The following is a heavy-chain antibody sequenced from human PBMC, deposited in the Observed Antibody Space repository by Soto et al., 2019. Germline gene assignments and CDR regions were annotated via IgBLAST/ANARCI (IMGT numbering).Heavy chain of an antibody. Sequence: QGQLVQSGTEVKKPGASVKVSCKASGYTFTNYFIHWVRQAPGQGLEWMGRINPSDGSTTYAQKFQGRITMTRDSSTSTVYMEQSSLRSEGTDVYYCARGGPEMATIGSFDYWGQGTLVTVSS. CDR2: INPSDGST. V-gene: IGHV1-46*01. CDR1: GYTFTNYF. J-gene: IGHJ4*02. D-gene: IGHD5-12*01. CDR3: ARGGPEMATIGSFDY.